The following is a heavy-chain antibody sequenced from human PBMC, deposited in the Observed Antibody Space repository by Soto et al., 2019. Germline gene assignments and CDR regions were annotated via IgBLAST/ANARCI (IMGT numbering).Heavy chain of an antibody. D-gene: IGHD3-22*01. CDR1: GFTFSSYG. V-gene: IGHV3-33*01. Sequence: GGSLRLSCAASGFTFSSYGMHWVRQAPGKGLEWVAVIWYDGSNKYYADSVKGRFTISRDNSKNTLYLQMNSLRAEDTAVYYCARDRNYYDSSGYPHWFDPWGQGTLATVSS. J-gene: IGHJ5*02. CDR3: ARDRNYYDSSGYPHWFDP. CDR2: IWYDGSNK.